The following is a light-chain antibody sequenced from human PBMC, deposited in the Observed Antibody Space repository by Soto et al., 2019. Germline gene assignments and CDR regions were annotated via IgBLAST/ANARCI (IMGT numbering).Light chain of an antibody. CDR1: QSISSW. V-gene: IGKV1-5*03. J-gene: IGKJ1*01. CDR2: KAS. Sequence: DIQMTQSPSTLYASVGDRVTITCRASQSISSWLAWYQQKPGKAPKLLIYKASSLESGVPSRFSGSGSGTEFTLTISSLQPDDFATYYCQQYNSYLRTFGQGTKVDNK. CDR3: QQYNSYLRT.